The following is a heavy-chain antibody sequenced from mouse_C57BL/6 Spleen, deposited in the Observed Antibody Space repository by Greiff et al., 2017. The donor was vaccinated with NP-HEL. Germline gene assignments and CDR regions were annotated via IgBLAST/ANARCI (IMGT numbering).Heavy chain of an antibody. CDR1: GYAFTNYL. CDR2: INPGSGGT. CDR3: ARPGSSYGYYAMDY. V-gene: IGHV1-54*01. J-gene: IGHJ4*01. Sequence: QVQLQQSGAELVRPGTSVKVSCKASGYAFTNYLIEWVKQRPGQGLEWIGVINPGSGGTNYNEKFKGKATLTADNSSSTAYMQLSSLTSEDSAVYFCARPGSSYGYYAMDYWGQGTSVTVSS. D-gene: IGHD1-1*01.